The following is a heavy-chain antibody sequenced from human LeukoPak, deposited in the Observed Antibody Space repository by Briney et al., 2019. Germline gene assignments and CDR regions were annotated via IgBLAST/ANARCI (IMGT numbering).Heavy chain of an antibody. J-gene: IGHJ4*02. CDR1: GFTFSSYS. V-gene: IGHV3-48*01. D-gene: IGHD3-3*02. CDR3: AYPHFWSGYC. Sequence: PGGSLRLSCAASGFTFSSYSMNWVRQAPGKGLEWVSYISSSSSTIYYADSVKGRFTISRDNAKNSLSLQMNSLRAEDTAVYYCAYPHFWSGYCWGQGTLVTVSS. CDR2: ISSSSSTI.